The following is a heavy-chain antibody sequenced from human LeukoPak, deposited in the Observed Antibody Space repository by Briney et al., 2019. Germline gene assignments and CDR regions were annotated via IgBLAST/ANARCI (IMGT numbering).Heavy chain of an antibody. J-gene: IGHJ5*02. Sequence: GASVKVSCKASVYTFTSYDINWVRQATGQGLEWMGWMNPNSGNIGYAQKFQGRVTITRNTSISTAYMELSSLRSEDTAVYYCARDAVRGVRRFDPWGQGTLVTVSS. D-gene: IGHD3-10*01. V-gene: IGHV1-8*03. CDR3: ARDAVRGVRRFDP. CDR2: MNPNSGNI. CDR1: VYTFTSYD.